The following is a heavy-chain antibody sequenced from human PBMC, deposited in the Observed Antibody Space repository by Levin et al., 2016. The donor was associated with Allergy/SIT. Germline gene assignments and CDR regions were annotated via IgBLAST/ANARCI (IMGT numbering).Heavy chain of an antibody. CDR2: INPDSGGT. Sequence: ASVKVSCKTSGYTFTDYYLHWVRQAPGQGLEWMGWINPDSGGTNYAQKFQSRVTMTRDTSISTAYMEVSSLRSDDTAVYYCARDGGFDYWGQGTLVTVSS. CDR3: ARDGGFDY. D-gene: IGHD2-15*01. J-gene: IGHJ4*02. CDR1: GYTFTDYY. V-gene: IGHV1-2*02.